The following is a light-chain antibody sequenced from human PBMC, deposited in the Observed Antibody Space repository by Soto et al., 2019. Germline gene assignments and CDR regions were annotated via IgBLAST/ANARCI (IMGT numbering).Light chain of an antibody. J-gene: IGKJ4*01. V-gene: IGKV4-1*01. CDR3: QQSYSTPRP. CDR1: QSVLYSSNNKNY. CDR2: WAS. Sequence: DIVMTQSPDSLAVPLGERATINCKSSQSVLYSSNNKNYLGWYQQKPGHPPRLLIYWASTRESGVPDRFSGGGSGTDFPLTSSSLQAEDVSVYYCQQSYSTPRPFGGQPKMDIK.